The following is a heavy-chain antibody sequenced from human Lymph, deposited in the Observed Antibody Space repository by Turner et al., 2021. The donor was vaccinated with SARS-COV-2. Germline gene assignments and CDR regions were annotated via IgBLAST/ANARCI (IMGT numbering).Heavy chain of an antibody. J-gene: IGHJ6*02. V-gene: IGHV1-2*02. CDR1: GYTFTGSY. CDR2: INPNIGGT. CDR3: ARDVERYNDFWSGYSGGYGMDV. D-gene: IGHD3-3*01. Sequence: QVQLVQSGAEVKKPGASVKFSCKATGYTFTGSYMHWVRQAPGQGLEWMGWINPNIGGTNYAQKFQGRVTMTRDTSISAAYMELSRLGSDDTAVYYCARDVERYNDFWSGYSGGYGMDVWGQGTTVTVSS.